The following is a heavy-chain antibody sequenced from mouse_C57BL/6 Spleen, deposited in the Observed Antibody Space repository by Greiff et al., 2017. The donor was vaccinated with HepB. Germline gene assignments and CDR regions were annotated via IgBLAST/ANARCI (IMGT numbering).Heavy chain of an antibody. CDR1: GFTFSDYG. Sequence: EVKLVESGGGLVKPGGSLKLSCAASGFTFSDYGMHWVRQAPEKGLEWVAYISSGSSTIYYADTVKGRFTISRDNAKNTLFLQMTSLRSEDTAMYYCATYSNFYYCDYWGQGTTLTVSS. D-gene: IGHD2-5*01. CDR2: ISSGSSTI. CDR3: ATYSNFYYCDY. V-gene: IGHV5-17*01. J-gene: IGHJ2*01.